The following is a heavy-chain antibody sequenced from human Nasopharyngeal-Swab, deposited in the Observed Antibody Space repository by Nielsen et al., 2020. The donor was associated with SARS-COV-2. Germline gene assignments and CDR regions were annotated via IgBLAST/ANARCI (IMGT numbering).Heavy chain of an antibody. Sequence: SETLSLTCTVSGGSISSYYWSWIRQPPGKGLEWIGYIYYSGSTNYNPSLKSRVTISVDTSKDQFSLKLSSVTAADTAVYYCARGYSSGWYFDWGQGTLVTVSS. D-gene: IGHD6-19*01. V-gene: IGHV4-59*08. CDR3: ARGYSSGWYFD. J-gene: IGHJ4*02. CDR2: IYYSGST. CDR1: GGSISSYY.